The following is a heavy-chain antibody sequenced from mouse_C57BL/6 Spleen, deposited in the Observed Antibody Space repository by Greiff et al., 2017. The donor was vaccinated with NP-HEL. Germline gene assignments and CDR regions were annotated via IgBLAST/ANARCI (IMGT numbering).Heavy chain of an antibody. Sequence: VQLQQSGAELVMPGASVKLSCKASGYTFTSYWMHWVKQRPGQGLEWIGEIDPSDSYTNYNQKFKGKSTLTVDKSSSTAYMQLSSLTSEDSAVYYCARQSSPTEYFDVWGTGTTVTVSS. J-gene: IGHJ1*03. D-gene: IGHD1-1*01. V-gene: IGHV1-69*01. CDR1: GYTFTSYW. CDR3: ARQSSPTEYFDV. CDR2: IDPSDSYT.